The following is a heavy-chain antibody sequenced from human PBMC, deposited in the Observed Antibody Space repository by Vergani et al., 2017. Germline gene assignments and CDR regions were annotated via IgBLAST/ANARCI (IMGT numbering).Heavy chain of an antibody. CDR1: GFTFSSHG. J-gene: IGHJ5*01. CDR3: ARWGNEKRLDS. V-gene: IGHV3-33*01. Sequence: QVQLVESEGGVVQPGRSLTLSCVASGFTFSSHGMHWVRQAPGKGLEWVAVIWYGGSNKYYGDSVKGRFTISSDNSKNTLYLQMNSLRVEDTAVYYCARWGNEKRLDSWGQGTLVTVSS. D-gene: IGHD1-1*01. CDR2: IWYGGSNK.